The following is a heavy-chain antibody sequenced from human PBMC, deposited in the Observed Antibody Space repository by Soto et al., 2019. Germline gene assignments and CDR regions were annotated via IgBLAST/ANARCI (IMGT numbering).Heavy chain of an antibody. CDR1: GFMLSTYS. Sequence: EVKLLESGGGLAQPGGSLRLSCAASGFMLSTYSMSWVRQAPGKGLEWVSHITGSGGVTYYADSVKGRFTISRDNSKNTLYLQMNSLRAEDTAVYYCAKDHRYGSGSYIDYWGQGTLVTVSS. J-gene: IGHJ4*02. CDR3: AKDHRYGSGSYIDY. D-gene: IGHD3-10*01. V-gene: IGHV3-23*01. CDR2: ITGSGGVT.